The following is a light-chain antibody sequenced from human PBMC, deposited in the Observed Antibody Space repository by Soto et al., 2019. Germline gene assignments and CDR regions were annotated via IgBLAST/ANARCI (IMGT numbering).Light chain of an antibody. CDR2: LEGTGSY. J-gene: IGLJ3*02. Sequence: QAVVTQSSSASASLGSSVKLTCTLSSGHSSYIIAWHQQQPGKAPRYLMKLEGTGSYNKGSGVPDRFSGSRSGADRYLTISNLQYEDEADYYCETWDGNTRVFGGGTKLTVL. CDR1: SGHSSYI. CDR3: ETWDGNTRV. V-gene: IGLV4-60*02.